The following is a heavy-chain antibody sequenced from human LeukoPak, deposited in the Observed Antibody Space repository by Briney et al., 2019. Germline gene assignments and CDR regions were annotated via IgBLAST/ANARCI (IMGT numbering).Heavy chain of an antibody. V-gene: IGHV3-21*01. CDR2: ISSISSYI. J-gene: IGHJ4*02. CDR1: GFTFSSYS. D-gene: IGHD6-13*01. Sequence: PGGSLRLSCAASGFTFSSYSMNWVRQAPGKGLEWVSSISSISSYIYYAHSVKGRFTISRDNAKNSLYLQMNSLRAEDTAVYYCASSIAAPIDYWGQGTLVTVSS. CDR3: ASSIAAPIDY.